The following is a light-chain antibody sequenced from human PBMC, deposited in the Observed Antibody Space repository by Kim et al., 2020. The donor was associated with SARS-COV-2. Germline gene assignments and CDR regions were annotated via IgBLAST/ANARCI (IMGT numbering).Light chain of an antibody. V-gene: IGLV3-1*01. CDR2: QDS. CDR3: QAWNSSTVV. Sequence: SVSPGQTASITGSGDKLGDTYACWYQQRPGPAPVLVIYQDSKRPSGIPERFSGSNSGNTATLTSSETQAMDEADYYCQAWNSSTVVFGGGTQLTVL. J-gene: IGLJ2*01. CDR1: KLGDTY.